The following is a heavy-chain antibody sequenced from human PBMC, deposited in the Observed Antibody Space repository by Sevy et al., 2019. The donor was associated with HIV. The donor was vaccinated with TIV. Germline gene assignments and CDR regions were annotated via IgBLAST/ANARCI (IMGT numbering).Heavy chain of an antibody. D-gene: IGHD3-16*02. Sequence: WGSLRLSCAASGFTFSSYSMNWVRQAPGKGLEWISYISSSSSTIYYADSVKGRFTISRDNAKNSLYLQMNSLRAEDTAVYYSASKLHLGELSLYDYYYGMDVWGQGTTVTVSS. CDR3: ASKLHLGELSLYDYYYGMDV. V-gene: IGHV3-48*01. CDR2: ISSSSSTI. CDR1: GFTFSSYS. J-gene: IGHJ6*02.